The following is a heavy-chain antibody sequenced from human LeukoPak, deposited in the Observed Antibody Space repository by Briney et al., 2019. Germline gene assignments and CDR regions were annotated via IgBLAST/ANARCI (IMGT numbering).Heavy chain of an antibody. CDR1: GFTFDDYA. CDR3: AKDGDYDDSSGYIDY. CDR2: ISWNSGSI. D-gene: IGHD3-22*01. J-gene: IGHJ4*02. Sequence: GRSLRLSCAASGFTFDDYAMHWVRQAPGKGLEWVSGISWNSGSIGYADSVKGRFTISRDNAKNSLYLQMNSLRAEDMALHYRAKDGDYDDSSGYIDYWGQGTLVTVSS. V-gene: IGHV3-9*03.